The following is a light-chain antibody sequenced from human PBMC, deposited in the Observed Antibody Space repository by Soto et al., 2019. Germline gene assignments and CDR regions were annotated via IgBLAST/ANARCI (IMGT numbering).Light chain of an antibody. Sequence: DIVLTQSPATLSSSVGERATLSCRASQSVGTYLAWYQQKPGLAPSLLIYGASSRATGIPDRFSGSGSGTEFTLTISRLEHEDFVVYHCQQYVSRPLTFGGGTKVDIK. CDR3: QQYVSRPLT. CDR1: QSVGTY. CDR2: GAS. V-gene: IGKV3-20*01. J-gene: IGKJ4*02.